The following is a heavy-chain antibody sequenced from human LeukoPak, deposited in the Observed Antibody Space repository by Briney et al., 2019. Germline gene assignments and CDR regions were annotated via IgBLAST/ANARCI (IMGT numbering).Heavy chain of an antibody. Sequence: GSLRLSCAASGSTFSSYWMSWVRQAPGKGLEWVANIKQDGSEKYYVDSVKGRFTISRDNAKNSLYLQMNSLRAEDTAVYYCARDMNRYYYGSGSYLHWGQGTLVTVSS. D-gene: IGHD3-10*01. CDR3: ARDMNRYYYGSGSYLH. J-gene: IGHJ4*02. CDR1: GSTFSSYW. CDR2: IKQDGSEK. V-gene: IGHV3-7*01.